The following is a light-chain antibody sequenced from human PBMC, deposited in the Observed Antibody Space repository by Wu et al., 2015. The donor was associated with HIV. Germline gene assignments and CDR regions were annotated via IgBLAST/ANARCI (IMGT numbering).Light chain of an antibody. CDR1: QSITSNY. V-gene: IGKV3-20*01. Sequence: EIVLTQSPGTLSLSLGERATLSCRASQSITSNYLAWYQQKPGQAPRLLIYGASSRATDVPDRFSGSGSGTDFTLTISRLEPEDFAVYYCQHYGSSPFTFGPGTKVEIK. J-gene: IGKJ3*01. CDR2: GAS. CDR3: QHYGSSPFT.